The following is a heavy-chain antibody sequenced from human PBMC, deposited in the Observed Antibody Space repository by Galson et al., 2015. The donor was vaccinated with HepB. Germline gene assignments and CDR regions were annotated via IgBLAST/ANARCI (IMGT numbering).Heavy chain of an antibody. CDR2: IYYSGST. CDR1: GGSLTSGGNS. D-gene: IGHD3-10*01. Sequence: TLSLTCAVSGGSLTSGGNSWSWIRQSPGKGLEWIGHIYYSGSTYYNPSLKSRVTMSVDRSKSQFSLKLSSVTAADTAVYYCARDLPYRSGDGFDIWGQGTMVTVSS. CDR3: ARDLPYRSGDGFDI. V-gene: IGHV4-30-2*06. J-gene: IGHJ3*02.